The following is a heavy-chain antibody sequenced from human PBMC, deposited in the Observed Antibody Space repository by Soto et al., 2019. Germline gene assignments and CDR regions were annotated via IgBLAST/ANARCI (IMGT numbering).Heavy chain of an antibody. CDR1: GYTFTSYA. CDR3: ARAVYPYSSSSTAGSTSNWFDP. Sequence: QVQLVQSGAEVKKPGASVKVSCKASGYTFTSYAMHWVRQAPGQRLEWMGWINAGNGNTKYSQKFQGRVTITRDTSASTAYMELSSLRSEDTAVYYCARAVYPYSSSSTAGSTSNWFDPWGQGTLVTVSS. V-gene: IGHV1-3*01. CDR2: INAGNGNT. J-gene: IGHJ5*02. D-gene: IGHD6-6*01.